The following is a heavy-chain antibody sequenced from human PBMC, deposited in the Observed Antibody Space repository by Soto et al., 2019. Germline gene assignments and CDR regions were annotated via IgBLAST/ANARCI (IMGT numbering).Heavy chain of an antibody. CDR2: ISAYNGNT. CDR3: ARGVDSSSDDAFDI. D-gene: IGHD6-6*01. J-gene: IGHJ3*02. CDR1: GYTFTSSG. V-gene: IGHV1-18*01. Sequence: ASVKVSCKASGYTFTSSGISWVRQAPGQGLEWMGWISAYNGNTNYAQKLQGRVTMTTDTSTSTAYMELRSLRSDDTAVYYCARGVDSSSDDAFDIWGQGTMVTVSS.